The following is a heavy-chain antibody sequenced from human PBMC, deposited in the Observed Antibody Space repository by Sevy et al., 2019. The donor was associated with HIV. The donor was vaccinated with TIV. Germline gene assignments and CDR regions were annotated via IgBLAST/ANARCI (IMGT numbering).Heavy chain of an antibody. CDR2: ISDRGTTI. Sequence: GGSLRLSCAASGFTFNDYYMSWIRQSPGKGLEWLSYISDRGTTIYYADSVKGRFTISRDNSKNTIYLQMNSLRPEDTAVYYCAKDGRRGNLNPGLHWGQGTLVTVSS. V-gene: IGHV3-11*04. D-gene: IGHD1-26*01. CDR1: GFTFNDYY. J-gene: IGHJ4*02. CDR3: AKDGRRGNLNPGLH.